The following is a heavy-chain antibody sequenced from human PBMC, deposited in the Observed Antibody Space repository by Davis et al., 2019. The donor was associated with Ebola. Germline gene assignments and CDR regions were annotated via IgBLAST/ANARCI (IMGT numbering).Heavy chain of an antibody. J-gene: IGHJ4*02. V-gene: IGHV4-4*07. CDR1: GGSISSYY. Sequence: PSETLSLTCTVSGGSISSYYWSWIRQPAGKGLEWIGRIYTSGSTNYNPSLKSRVTISVHTSKNQISLELSSVTAADTAVYYCARGGTYRPYYFDYWGQGILVTVSS. CDR2: IYTSGST. CDR3: ARGGTYRPYYFDY. D-gene: IGHD3-16*02.